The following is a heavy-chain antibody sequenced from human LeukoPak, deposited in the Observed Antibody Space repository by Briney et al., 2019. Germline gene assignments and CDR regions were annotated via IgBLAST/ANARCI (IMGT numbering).Heavy chain of an antibody. V-gene: IGHV3-30*02. J-gene: IGHJ4*02. Sequence: GGSLRLSCAASGFTFSDYGVHWVRQAPGKGLEWVAFIRYDGSKKYYADSVKGRFTISRDNSKDTLYLQMNSLRAEDTAVYYCAKADYGDPNWDYWGQGTLVTVSS. CDR1: GFTFSDYG. CDR3: AKADYGDPNWDY. CDR2: IRYDGSKK. D-gene: IGHD4-17*01.